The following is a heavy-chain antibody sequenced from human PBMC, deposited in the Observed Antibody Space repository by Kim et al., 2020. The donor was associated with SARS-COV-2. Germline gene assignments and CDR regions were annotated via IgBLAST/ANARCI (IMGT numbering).Heavy chain of an antibody. J-gene: IGHJ6*02. V-gene: IGHV3-33*05. D-gene: IGHD6-13*01. Sequence: GGSLRLSCAASGFTFSSYGMHWVRQAPGKGLEWVAVISYDGSNKYYADSVKGRFTISRDNSKNTLYLQMNSLRAEDTAVYYCARDSASSSWPSGMDVWGQGTTVTVSS. CDR3: ARDSASSSWPSGMDV. CDR1: GFTFSSYG. CDR2: ISYDGSNK.